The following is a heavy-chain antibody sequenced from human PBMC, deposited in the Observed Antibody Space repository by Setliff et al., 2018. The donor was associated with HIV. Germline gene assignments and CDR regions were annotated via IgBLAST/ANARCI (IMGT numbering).Heavy chain of an antibody. D-gene: IGHD3-10*01. CDR2: ISGNAANA. J-gene: IGHJ5*02. V-gene: IGHV3-23*01. Sequence: GESLKISCAASGFSFDTFAMTWVRQAPGKGLEWVSTISGNAANAYYADSVKGRFTICRDNAKNTLYLQMNSLRADDTAMYYCAKMLDIAVPQTGDRKSRIIATLDPWGQGTLVTVSS. CDR1: GFSFDTFA. CDR3: AKMLDIAVPQTGDRKSRIIATLDP.